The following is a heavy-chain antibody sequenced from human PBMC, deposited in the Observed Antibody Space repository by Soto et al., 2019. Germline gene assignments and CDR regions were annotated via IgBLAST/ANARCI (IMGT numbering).Heavy chain of an antibody. CDR3: ARVSRFWSGYYPEVLDAFDI. D-gene: IGHD3-3*01. Sequence: GASVKVSCTASGGTFSSYAISWVRQAPGQGLEWMGGIIPIFGTANYAQKFQGRVTITADESTSTAYMELSSLRSEDTAVYYCARVSRFWSGYYPEVLDAFDIWGQGTMVTVSS. V-gene: IGHV1-69*13. CDR2: IIPIFGTA. J-gene: IGHJ3*02. CDR1: GGTFSSYA.